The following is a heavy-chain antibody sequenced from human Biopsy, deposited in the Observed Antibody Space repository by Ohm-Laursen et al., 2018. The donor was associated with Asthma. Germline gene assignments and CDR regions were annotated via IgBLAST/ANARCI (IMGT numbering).Heavy chain of an antibody. D-gene: IGHD3-3*02. CDR3: ARTFHFWSPYHAEHYQL. CDR2: INGKSNSI. Sequence: GSLRLSCTASGFTFSDYYMSWIRQAPGKGPEWISYINGKSNSIEYADSVKGRFTISRDNAKNSLYLQMNSLRAEDTAVYYCARTFHFWSPYHAEHYQLWGQGTLVTVSS. V-gene: IGHV3-11*04. J-gene: IGHJ1*01. CDR1: GFTFSDYY.